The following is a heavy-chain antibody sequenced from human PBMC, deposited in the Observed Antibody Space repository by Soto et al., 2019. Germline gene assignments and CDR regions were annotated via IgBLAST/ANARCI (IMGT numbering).Heavy chain of an antibody. D-gene: IGHD7-27*01. CDR2: IIPILGIA. J-gene: IGHJ3*02. CDR3: ARDLTGDSGEAFDI. Sequence: ASVKVSCKASGGTFSSYTISWVRQAPGQGLEWMGRIIPILGIANYAQKFQGRVTITADKSTSTAYMELSSLRSEDTAVYYCARDLTGDSGEAFDIWGQGTMVTVSS. V-gene: IGHV1-69*04. CDR1: GGTFSSYT.